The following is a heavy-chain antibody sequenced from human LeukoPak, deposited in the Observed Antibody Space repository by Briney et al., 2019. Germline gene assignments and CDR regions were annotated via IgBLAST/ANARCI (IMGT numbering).Heavy chain of an antibody. CDR2: IYYSGST. D-gene: IGHD4-17*01. CDR1: GGSVSSGSYY. J-gene: IGHJ6*04. V-gene: IGHV4-61*01. Sequence: SETLSLTCTVSGGSVSSGSYYWSWIRQPAGKGLEWIGYIYYSGSTNYNPSLKSRVTISIDTSKNQFSLKLTSVTAADTAVYYCARDGQDYGDYDYYYGMGVWGKGTTVTVSS. CDR3: ARDGQDYGDYDYYYGMGV.